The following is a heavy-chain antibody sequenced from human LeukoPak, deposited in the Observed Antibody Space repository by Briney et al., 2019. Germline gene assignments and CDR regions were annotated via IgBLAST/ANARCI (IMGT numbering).Heavy chain of an antibody. CDR2: ISAYNGNT. Sequence: ASVKVSCKASGYTFTGYGISWVRQAPGQGLEWMGWISAYNGNTNYAQKLQGRVTMTTDTSTSTAYMELRSLRSDDTAVYYCARVKRPCVELRCPSVGGPFDYWGQGTLVTVSS. V-gene: IGHV1-18*04. CDR3: ARVKRPCVELRCPSVGGPFDY. J-gene: IGHJ4*02. CDR1: GYTFTGYG. D-gene: IGHD4-17*01.